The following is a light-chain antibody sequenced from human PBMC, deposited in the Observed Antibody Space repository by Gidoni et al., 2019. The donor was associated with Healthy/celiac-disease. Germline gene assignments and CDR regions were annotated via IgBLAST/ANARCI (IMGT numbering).Light chain of an antibody. CDR2: DAS. CDR1: QDISNY. Sequence: DIQMTQSPSSLSASVGDRVTITCQASQDISNYLNWYQQKPGKAPKLLIYDASNLETGVPSRFSGSVSGTDLTFTISSLQPEDIATYYCQQYDNLPLFTFGPGTKVDIK. J-gene: IGKJ3*01. CDR3: QQYDNLPLFT. V-gene: IGKV1-33*01.